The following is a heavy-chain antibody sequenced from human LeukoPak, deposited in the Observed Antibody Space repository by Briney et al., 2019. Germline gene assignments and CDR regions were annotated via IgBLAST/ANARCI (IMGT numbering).Heavy chain of an antibody. CDR3: AKEDRRGRHFDY. D-gene: IGHD3-16*01. CDR2: ISWNSGSI. V-gene: IGHV3-9*01. CDR1: GFTFDDYA. Sequence: GGSLRLSSAASGFTFDDYAMHWVRQAPGKGLEWVSGISWNSGSIGYADSVKGRFTISRDNAKNSLYLQMNSLRAEDTALYYCAKEDRRGRHFDYWGQGTLVAVSS. J-gene: IGHJ4*02.